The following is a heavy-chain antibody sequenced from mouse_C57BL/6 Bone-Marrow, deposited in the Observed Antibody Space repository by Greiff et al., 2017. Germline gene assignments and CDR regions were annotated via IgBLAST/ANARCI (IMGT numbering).Heavy chain of an antibody. Sequence: EVQLQQSVAELVRPGASVKLSCPASGFNIKNTYMHWVKQRPEQGLEWIGRIDPANGNTKYAPKFQGKVTITADTSSNTAYLQLSSLTSDDTAICSCARRGFYVYGSDVWGTGTTVTVSS. V-gene: IGHV14-3*01. CDR2: IDPANGNT. J-gene: IGHJ1*03. CDR3: ARRGFYVYGSDV. D-gene: IGHD1-1*01. CDR1: GFNIKNTY.